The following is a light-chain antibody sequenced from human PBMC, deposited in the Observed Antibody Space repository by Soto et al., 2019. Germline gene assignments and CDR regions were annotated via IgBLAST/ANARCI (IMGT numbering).Light chain of an antibody. CDR1: ESISSN. CDR3: QQCGSSST. Sequence: EIVMTQSPAILSVSPGEIATLSCRANESISSNLAWYQPKPGQAPRLLIYAASSRATGSPDRFSGSGSGTDFTLTISRLEPEDFAVYYCQQCGSSSTFGQGTRLEIK. J-gene: IGKJ5*01. V-gene: IGKV3-20*01. CDR2: AAS.